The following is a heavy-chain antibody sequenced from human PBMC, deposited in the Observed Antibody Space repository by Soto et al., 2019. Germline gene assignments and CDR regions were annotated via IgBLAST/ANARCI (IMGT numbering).Heavy chain of an antibody. CDR2: IRFDGTDE. D-gene: IGHD6-13*01. J-gene: IGHJ5*02. Sequence: GGSLRLSCAASKSIFTGYGMHWVRQTPGKGLEWVAVIRFDGTDEHYADSVKGRFTISRDNSKNTLYLQMNSLRAEDTAVYYCARTGVAASQDWFDPWGQGTLVTVSS. CDR3: ARTGVAASQDWFDP. V-gene: IGHV3-33*01. CDR1: KSIFTGYG.